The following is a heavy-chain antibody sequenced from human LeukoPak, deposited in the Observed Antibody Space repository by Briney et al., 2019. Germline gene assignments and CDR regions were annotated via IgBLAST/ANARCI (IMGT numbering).Heavy chain of an antibody. Sequence: PGGSLRLSCAASGFTFSKYWLHWLRQAPGKGLVWVSRINPDDKSVSYADSVKGRFTIARDDARKTLYLQMNSLRAEDTAVYYCLTIVETTFVAFDIWGQGTMVTVSS. D-gene: IGHD2/OR15-2a*01. CDR1: GFTFSKYW. CDR3: LTIVETTFVAFDI. V-gene: IGHV3-74*01. J-gene: IGHJ3*02. CDR2: INPDDKSV.